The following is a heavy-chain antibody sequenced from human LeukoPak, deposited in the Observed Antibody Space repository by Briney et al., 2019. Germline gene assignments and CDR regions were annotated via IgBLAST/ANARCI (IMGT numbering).Heavy chain of an antibody. D-gene: IGHD3-22*01. Sequence: SVKVSCKASGGTFSSYAISWVRQAPGQGLEWMGGIIPIFGTANYAQKFQGRVTITADESTSTAYMELSSLRSEDTAVYYCARLRVPYYYDSSGYYYAYSDWGQGTLVTVSS. V-gene: IGHV1-69*13. CDR1: GGTFSSYA. J-gene: IGHJ4*02. CDR3: ARLRVPYYYDSSGYYYAYSD. CDR2: IIPIFGTA.